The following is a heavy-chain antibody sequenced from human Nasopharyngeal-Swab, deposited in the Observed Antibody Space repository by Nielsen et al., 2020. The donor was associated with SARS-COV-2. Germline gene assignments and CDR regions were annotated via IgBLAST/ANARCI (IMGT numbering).Heavy chain of an antibody. CDR2: INHSGST. D-gene: IGHD3-16*02. Sequence: SETLSLTCTVSGGSISRGGYYWSWIRQHPGKGLEWIGEINHSGSTNYNPSLKNRFTISVDTSKNQFSLKLRSVTAADTAVYYCARAHYDYVWGTYRYYWGQGTLVTVSS. V-gene: IGHV4-34*01. CDR3: ARAHYDYVWGTYRYY. J-gene: IGHJ4*02. CDR1: GGSISRGGYY.